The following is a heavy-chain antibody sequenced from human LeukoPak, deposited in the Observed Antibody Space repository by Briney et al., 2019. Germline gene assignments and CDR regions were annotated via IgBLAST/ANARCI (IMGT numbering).Heavy chain of an antibody. D-gene: IGHD4-17*01. CDR1: GYSFTNYW. V-gene: IGHV5-10-1*01. CDR3: ARRDYGVDFDY. Sequence: GESLKISRKGSGYSFTNYWISWVRQLPGKGLEWMGRIDPSDSYTNYSPSFQGHVTISVDKSISTAYLQWSSLKASDTAMYYCARRDYGVDFDYWGQGTLVTVSS. CDR2: IDPSDSYT. J-gene: IGHJ4*02.